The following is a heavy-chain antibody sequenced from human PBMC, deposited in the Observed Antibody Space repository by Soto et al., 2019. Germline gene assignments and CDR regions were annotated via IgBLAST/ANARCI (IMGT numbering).Heavy chain of an antibody. CDR3: ARGPRGLYHHDY. Sequence: GGSLRLSCAASGFTFSSYWMSWVRQAPGKGLEWVSNINQDGSGKYYVDSVKGRFTISRDNAKNTLYLQMSSLRVDDTAVYYCARGPRGLYHHDYWGQGALVTVSS. V-gene: IGHV3-7*01. J-gene: IGHJ4*02. D-gene: IGHD2-2*01. CDR1: GFTFSSYW. CDR2: INQDGSGK.